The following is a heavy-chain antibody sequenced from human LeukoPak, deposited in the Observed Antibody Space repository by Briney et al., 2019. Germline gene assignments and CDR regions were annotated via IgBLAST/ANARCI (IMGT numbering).Heavy chain of an antibody. J-gene: IGHJ4*02. Sequence: SETLSLTCTVSGGSISSYYWSWIRQPPGKGLEWIGYIYYSGSTNYNPSLKSRVTISVDTSKNQFSLKLSSVTAADTAVYYCARAISGYYYPFDYWGQGTLVTVSS. D-gene: IGHD3-22*01. CDR1: GGSISSYY. CDR2: IYYSGST. CDR3: ARAISGYYYPFDY. V-gene: IGHV4-59*01.